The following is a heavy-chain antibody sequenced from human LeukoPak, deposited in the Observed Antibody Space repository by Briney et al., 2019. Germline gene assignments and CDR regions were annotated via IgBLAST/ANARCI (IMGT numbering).Heavy chain of an antibody. CDR3: ARDTGQYAPGTPGFTRFDP. CDR2: VYNSGST. V-gene: IGHV4-39*07. J-gene: IGHJ5*02. CDR1: GGSISSANYY. D-gene: IGHD3-10*01. Sequence: SETLSLTCTVSGGSISSANYYWGWIRQPPGKGLEWIGSVYNSGSTYYNPSLKSRVIVSLAMSQNQFSLRLTSVTAADTAVYYCARDTGQYAPGTPGFTRFDPWGQGALVTVSS.